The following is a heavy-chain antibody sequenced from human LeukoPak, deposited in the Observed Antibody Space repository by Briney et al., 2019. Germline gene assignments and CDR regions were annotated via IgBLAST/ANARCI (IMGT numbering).Heavy chain of an antibody. CDR1: GGSFSGYY. CDR3: ARAHGDYAVYSSWYFDL. J-gene: IGHJ2*01. V-gene: IGHV4-34*01. CDR2: INHSGST. D-gene: IGHD4-17*01. Sequence: PSETLSLTCAVYGGSFSGYYWSWIRQPPGKGLEWIGEINHSGSTNYNPSLKSRVTISVDTSKNEFSLKLSSVTAADTAVYYCARAHGDYAVYSSWYFDLWGRGTLVTVSS.